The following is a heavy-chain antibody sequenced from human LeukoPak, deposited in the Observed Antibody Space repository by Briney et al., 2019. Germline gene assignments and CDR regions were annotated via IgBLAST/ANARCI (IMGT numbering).Heavy chain of an antibody. D-gene: IGHD3-22*01. V-gene: IGHV3-21*01. CDR3: ARGQIYYDGSGFDY. CDR1: GFTFSSYS. J-gene: IGHJ4*02. CDR2: ISSSSSYI. Sequence: PGGSLRLSCAASGFTFSSYSMNWVRQAPGKGLEWDSSISSSSSYIYYADSVKGRFTISRDNAKNSLYLQMNSLRADDTAVYYCARGQIYYDGSGFDYWGQGTLVTVSS.